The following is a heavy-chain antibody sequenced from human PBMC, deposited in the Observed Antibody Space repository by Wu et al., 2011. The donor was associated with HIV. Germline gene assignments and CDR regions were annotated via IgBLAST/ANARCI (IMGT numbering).Heavy chain of an antibody. CDR2: IIPIFGTA. Sequence: QVQLVQSGAEVKKPGSSVKVYCKASGGTFSSYGISWVRQAPGQGPEWMGGIIPIFGTANYAQKFQGRVTITTDESTSTAYMELSSLRSEDTAIYYCARSPFVSTMGYFDYWGQGTLVTVSS. J-gene: IGHJ4*02. CDR1: GGTFSSYG. D-gene: IGHD5/OR15-5a*01. CDR3: ARSPFVSTMGYFDY. V-gene: IGHV1-69*05.